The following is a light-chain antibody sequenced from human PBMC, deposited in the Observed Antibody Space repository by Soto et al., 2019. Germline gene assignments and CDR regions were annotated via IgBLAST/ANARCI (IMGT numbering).Light chain of an antibody. CDR2: AAS. Sequence: IPLTQSPSSMSASVGDRVTISCRASQGIGFYLAWYQQKPGNAPKLLIYAASTLQSGVPSRFSGSGSGTNFTPTISSRQPEDFATNYCQQVNSYPPLTFGPGTKVAIE. CDR1: QGIGFY. V-gene: IGKV1-9*01. CDR3: QQVNSYPPLT. J-gene: IGKJ3*01.